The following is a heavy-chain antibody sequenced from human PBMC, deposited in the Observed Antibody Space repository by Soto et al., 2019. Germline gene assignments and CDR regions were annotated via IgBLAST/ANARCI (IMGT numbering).Heavy chain of an antibody. CDR2: IYPGDSDT. Sequence: GESLKISCRGSGYTFTNYWIGWVRQMPGKGLEWMGIIYPGDSDTTYSPSFQGQVTISADKSINTAYLQWSSLKTSDTAMYYCARQFNFDFWGQGTLVTVSS. J-gene: IGHJ4*02. CDR3: ARQFNFDF. CDR1: GYTFTNYW. V-gene: IGHV5-51*01.